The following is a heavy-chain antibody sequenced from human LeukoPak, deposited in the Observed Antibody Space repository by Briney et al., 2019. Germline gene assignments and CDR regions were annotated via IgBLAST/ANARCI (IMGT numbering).Heavy chain of an antibody. V-gene: IGHV3-74*01. CDR1: GFTFSKYW. J-gene: IGHJ4*02. CDR3: ATKQWLAPPPDS. CDR2: INTDGTVP. Sequence: GGSLRLSCAASGFTFSKYWMLWVPQAPGKGLESVSRINTDGTVPTYADSVKGRFTVSRDNADNTMFLQMNSVRDEDTAVYYCATKQWLAPPPDSWGQGTPVTVSS. D-gene: IGHD6-19*01.